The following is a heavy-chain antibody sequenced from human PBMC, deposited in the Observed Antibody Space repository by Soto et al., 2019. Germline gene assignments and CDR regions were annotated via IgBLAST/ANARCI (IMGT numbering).Heavy chain of an antibody. Sequence: GGSLRLSCAASGFTFSSYWMSWVRQAPGKGLEWVANIKQDGSEKYYVDSVKGRFTISRDNAKNSLYLQMNSPSAEDTAVYYCASTTGEFWYFDLWGRGTLVTVSS. CDR2: IKQDGSEK. D-gene: IGHD3-10*01. CDR3: ASTTGEFWYFDL. J-gene: IGHJ2*01. CDR1: GFTFSSYW. V-gene: IGHV3-7*01.